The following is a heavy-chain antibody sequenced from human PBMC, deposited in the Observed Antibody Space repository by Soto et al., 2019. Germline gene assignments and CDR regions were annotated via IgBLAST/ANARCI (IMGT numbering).Heavy chain of an antibody. V-gene: IGHV1-46*01. CDR1: GYTFTSYY. J-gene: IGHJ3*02. CDR3: ARDRYDILTALDAFDI. CDR2: INPSGGST. D-gene: IGHD3-9*01. Sequence: GASVKVSCKASGYTFTSYYMHWVRQAPGQGLEWMGIINPSGGSTNYAQKFQGRVTITADKSTSTAYMELSSLRSEDTAVYYCARDRYDILTALDAFDIWGQGTMVTVSS.